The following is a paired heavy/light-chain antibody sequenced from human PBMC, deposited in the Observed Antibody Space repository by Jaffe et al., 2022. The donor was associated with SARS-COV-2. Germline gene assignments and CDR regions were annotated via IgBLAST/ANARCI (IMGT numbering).Heavy chain of an antibody. J-gene: IGHJ3*02. CDR2: INAGNGNT. CDR1: GYTFTTYA. D-gene: IGHD6-6*01. CDR3: ARDLQDPPLYSTSWQRPFDI. V-gene: IGHV1-3*01. Sequence: QVQLVQSGAEVKKPGASVKVSCKASGYTFTTYAMHWVRQAPGHRLEWMGWINAGNGNTEYSQKFQGRVTITRDTSASTAYMELSSLRSEDTAVYYCARDLQDPPLYSTSWQRPFDIWGQGTMVTVSS.
Light chain of an antibody. CDR3: QQYFHSPPT. CDR2: WAS. J-gene: IGKJ2*01. Sequence: DIVVTQSPDSLAVSLGERATINCKSSQSVLYSPNNKNYLAWYQQKPGQPPKLLIYWASTRESGVPDRFSGSGSGTDFTLTISSLQAEDVAVYYCQQYFHSPPTFGQGTKLEIK. V-gene: IGKV4-1*01. CDR1: QSVLYSPNNKNY.